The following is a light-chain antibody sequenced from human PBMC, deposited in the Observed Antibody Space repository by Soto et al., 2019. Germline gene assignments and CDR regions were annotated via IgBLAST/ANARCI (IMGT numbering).Light chain of an antibody. V-gene: IGKV3-11*01. CDR1: QSVSKY. J-gene: IGKJ4*01. Sequence: EIVLTQSPATLSLSPGERATLSCRASQSVSKYLAGYQQTPGQAPKLLIHDASNRATGIPARFSGSGSGTDFTLTISSLEPAVSGLHDCQQRSYWPQISFGGGTKVEIK. CDR2: DAS. CDR3: QQRSYWPQIS.